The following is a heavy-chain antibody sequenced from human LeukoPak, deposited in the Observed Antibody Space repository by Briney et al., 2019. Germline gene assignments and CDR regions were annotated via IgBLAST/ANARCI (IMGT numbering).Heavy chain of an antibody. CDR3: ARVDSGSACAS. V-gene: IGHV3-64*01. CDR2: ISKNGDNT. Sequence: PGGSLRLSCAASGFTLSSFSMHWVRQAPGKGLEFVSAISKNGDNTYYANSVKGRFTISRDISKNTLYLQMGSLRPEDMAVYYCARVDSGSACASWGQGILVTVSS. J-gene: IGHJ1*01. D-gene: IGHD6-19*01. CDR1: GFTLSSFS.